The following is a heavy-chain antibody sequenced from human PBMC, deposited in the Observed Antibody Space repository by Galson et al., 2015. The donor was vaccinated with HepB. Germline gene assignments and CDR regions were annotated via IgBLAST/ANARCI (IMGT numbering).Heavy chain of an antibody. Sequence: SVKVSCKASGYTFTSYYMHWVRQAPGQGLEWMGIINPSGGSTSYAQKFQGRVTMTRDTSTSTVYMELSSLRAEDTAVYYCARWLQGFPFDYWGQGTLVTVSS. CDR2: INPSGGST. J-gene: IGHJ4*02. D-gene: IGHD5-24*01. CDR1: GYTFTSYY. V-gene: IGHV1-46*01. CDR3: ARWLQGFPFDY.